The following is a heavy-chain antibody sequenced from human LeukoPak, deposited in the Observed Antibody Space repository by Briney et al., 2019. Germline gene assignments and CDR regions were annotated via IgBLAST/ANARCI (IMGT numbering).Heavy chain of an antibody. Sequence: GGSLRLSCAASGFTFSSYAMSWVRQAPGKGLECVSAISGSGGSTYYADSVKGRFTISRDNSKNTLYLQMNSLRAEDTAVYYCAASGYSSGWYYYWGQGTLVTVSS. V-gene: IGHV3-23*01. CDR2: ISGSGGST. CDR3: AASGYSSGWYYY. D-gene: IGHD6-19*01. CDR1: GFTFSSYA. J-gene: IGHJ4*02.